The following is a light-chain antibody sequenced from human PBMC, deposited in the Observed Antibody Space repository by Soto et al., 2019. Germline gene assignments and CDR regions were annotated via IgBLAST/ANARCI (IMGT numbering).Light chain of an antibody. V-gene: IGLV2-23*01. CDR1: SSDFGSYNF. CDR3: FSFTSTHTHV. CDR2: ETS. Sequence: SVVTQPASVDGSPGQSVTISCTGTSSDFGSYNFVSWYQHHPGTVPKVIIYETSKRPSGVSDRFSGSKSGNTASLTISGLQAEDEADYYCFSFTSTHTHVFGSGTKVTVL. J-gene: IGLJ1*01.